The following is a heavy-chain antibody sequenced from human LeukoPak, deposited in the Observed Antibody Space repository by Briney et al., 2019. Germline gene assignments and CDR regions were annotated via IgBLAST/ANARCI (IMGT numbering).Heavy chain of an antibody. Sequence: GGSLRLSCAASGFTFSSYGMSWVRQAPGKGLEWVSTISGSGGSTYYADPVKGRFTISRDNSKNTVYLQMNSLGAEDTAVYYCAKSGYYDSSGYIDYWGQGTLVTVSS. V-gene: IGHV3-23*01. CDR1: GFTFSSYG. CDR3: AKSGYYDSSGYIDY. CDR2: ISGSGGST. J-gene: IGHJ4*02. D-gene: IGHD3-22*01.